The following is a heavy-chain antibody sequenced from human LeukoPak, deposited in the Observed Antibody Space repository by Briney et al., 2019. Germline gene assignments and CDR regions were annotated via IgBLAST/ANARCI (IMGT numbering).Heavy chain of an antibody. V-gene: IGHV3-30*02. CDR2: IRYDGNEK. CDR3: AQERDRRGYFDY. Sequence: GGSLRLSCAASGFTFRISAMHWVRQAPGKGLEWVTFIRYDGNEKYYADSVKGRFTVSRDNSKNTLYLQMNSLRVEDTAVYYCAQERDRRGYFDYWGQGTLVTVSS. CDR1: GFTFRISA. J-gene: IGHJ4*02. D-gene: IGHD2-15*01.